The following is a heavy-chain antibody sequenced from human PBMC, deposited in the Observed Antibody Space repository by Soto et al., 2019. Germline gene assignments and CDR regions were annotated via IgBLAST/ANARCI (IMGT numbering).Heavy chain of an antibody. V-gene: IGHV1-69*01. CDR3: ARGADTAGLGHH. CDR1: GGTFSNYA. Sequence: QVQLVQSGAEVKKLGSSVKVSCKASGGTFSNYAINWVRQAPGQGLEWMGGIVPMYRTPLYAQKFQGRVTITADEVTSSAYMEVSRLRFEYTALYFCARGADTAGLGHHWGQGTLVTVSS. D-gene: IGHD5-18*01. CDR2: IVPMYRTP. J-gene: IGHJ5*02.